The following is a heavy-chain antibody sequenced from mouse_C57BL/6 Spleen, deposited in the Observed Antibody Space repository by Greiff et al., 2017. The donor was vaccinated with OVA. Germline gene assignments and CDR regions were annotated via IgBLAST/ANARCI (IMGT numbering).Heavy chain of an antibody. CDR3: ARDSSGYPFAY. D-gene: IGHD3-2*02. J-gene: IGHJ3*01. CDR1: GYAFSSYW. V-gene: IGHV1-80*01. CDR2: IYPGDGDT. Sequence: VQLQQSGAELVKPGASVKISCKASGYAFSSYWMNWVKQRPGRGLEWIGQIYPGDGDTNYNGKFKGKATLTADKSSSTAYMQLSSLTSEDSAVYFCARDSSGYPFAYWGQGTLVTVSA.